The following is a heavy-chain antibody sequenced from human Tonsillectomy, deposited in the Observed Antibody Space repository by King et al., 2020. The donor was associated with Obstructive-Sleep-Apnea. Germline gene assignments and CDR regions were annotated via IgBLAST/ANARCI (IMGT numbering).Heavy chain of an antibody. CDR3: TKGYYDSNGSYFDY. J-gene: IGHJ4*02. CDR1: GFTFDDYA. CDR2: ISWNSGSI. D-gene: IGHD3-22*01. Sequence: VQLVESGGGLVQPGRSLRLSCATSGFTFDDYAMHWVRQAPGKGLEWVSGISWNSGSIDYADSVKGRFTISRDNAKDSLYLQMNSLRAEDTALYYCTKGYYDSNGSYFDYWGQGTLVTVSS. V-gene: IGHV3-9*01.